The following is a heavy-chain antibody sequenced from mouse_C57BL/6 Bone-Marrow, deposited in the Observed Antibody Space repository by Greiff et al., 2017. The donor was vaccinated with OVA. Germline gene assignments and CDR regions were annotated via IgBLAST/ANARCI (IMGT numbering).Heavy chain of an antibody. J-gene: IGHJ3*01. CDR3: TRLDSSGYWFAY. V-gene: IGHV5-9-1*02. Sequence: EVQLVESGEGLVKPGGSLKLSCAASGFTFSSYAMSWVRQTPEKRLEWVAYISSGGDYIYYADTVKGRFTISRDNARNTLYLQMSSLKSEDTAMYYCTRLDSSGYWFAYWGQGTLVTVSA. CDR2: ISSGGDYI. CDR1: GFTFSSYA. D-gene: IGHD3-2*02.